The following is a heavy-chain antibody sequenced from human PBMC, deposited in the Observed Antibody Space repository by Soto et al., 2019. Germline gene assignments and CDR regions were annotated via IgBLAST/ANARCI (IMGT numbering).Heavy chain of an antibody. CDR3: ARDFFDSSDYTTNWFDP. Sequence: ETLSLTCTVSGGSISSYYWSWIRQPPGKGLEWIAYIYYSGSTEYNPSLKSRVTISVDTSKNQFSLKLTSVTAADAALYYCARDFFDSSDYTTNWFDPWGQGTLVTVSS. CDR2: IYYSGST. D-gene: IGHD3-22*01. J-gene: IGHJ5*02. V-gene: IGHV4-59*08. CDR1: GGSISSYY.